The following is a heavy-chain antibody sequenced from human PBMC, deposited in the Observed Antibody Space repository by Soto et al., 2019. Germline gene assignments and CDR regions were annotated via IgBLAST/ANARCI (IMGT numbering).Heavy chain of an antibody. V-gene: IGHV5-51*01. J-gene: IGHJ4*02. D-gene: IGHD5-12*01. CDR2: IYPGDSDT. CDR1: GYSFTSYW. CDR3: ARSEVATTSRTYYFDY. Sequence: GESLKISCKGSGYSFTSYWIGWVRQMPGKGLEWMGIIYPGDSDTRYSPSFQGQVTISADKSISTAYLQWSSLKASDTAMYYCARSEVATTSRTYYFDYWGQGTLVTVSS.